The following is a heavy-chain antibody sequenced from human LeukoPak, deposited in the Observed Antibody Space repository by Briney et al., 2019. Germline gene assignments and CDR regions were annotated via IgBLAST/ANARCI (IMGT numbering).Heavy chain of an antibody. J-gene: IGHJ4*02. Sequence: SETLSLTCTVSGASVSGGGYYWSWLRQPPGKGLEWIGYIYYSGSTNYNPSLKSRVTISVDTSKNQFSLKVSSVTAADTAVYYCARRGGSGRSFDYWGQGTLVTVSS. D-gene: IGHD3-10*01. V-gene: IGHV4-61*08. CDR2: IYYSGST. CDR3: ARRGGSGRSFDY. CDR1: GASVSGGGYY.